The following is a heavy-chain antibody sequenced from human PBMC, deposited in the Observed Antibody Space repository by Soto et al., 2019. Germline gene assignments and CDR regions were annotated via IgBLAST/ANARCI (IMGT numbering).Heavy chain of an antibody. J-gene: IGHJ6*02. D-gene: IGHD2-2*01. CDR1: GGTFSSYT. V-gene: IGHV1-69*13. Sequence: GASVKVSCKASGGTFSSYTITWMRQAPGQGLEWMGGIIPRSATSNYAQKFQGRVTITADESTSTAYMELSSLRFEDTAVYYCAGEGFVLVPTTVNSDYYYYAMDVWGQGTTVTVSS. CDR3: AGEGFVLVPTTVNSDYYYYAMDV. CDR2: IIPRSATS.